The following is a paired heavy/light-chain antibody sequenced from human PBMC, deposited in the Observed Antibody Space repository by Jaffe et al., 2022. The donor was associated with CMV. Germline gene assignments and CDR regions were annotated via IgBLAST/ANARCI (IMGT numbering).Light chain of an antibody. CDR1: QSVTNSY. J-gene: IGKJ4*01. CDR3: HQYGSSPLT. CDR2: GAS. Sequence: EIVLTQSPGTLSLSPGDGATLSCRASQSVTNSYLAWYQQKPGQAPRLLIYGASSRATVIPDRFSGSGSGTDFTLTISRLEPEDFAVYYCHQYGSSPLTFGGGTKVEIK. V-gene: IGKV3-20*01.
Heavy chain of an antibody. Sequence: QVQLVESGGGLVKPGGSQRLSCAASGFTFSDYYMSWIRQAPGKGLEWVSYISNSGSSISYADSVEGRFTISRDNAKNSMYLQMNSLRAEDTAVYYCARARGYSYGLGYYGMDVWGQGTTVTVSS. CDR1: GFTFSDYY. J-gene: IGHJ6*02. CDR3: ARARGYSYGLGYYGMDV. CDR2: ISNSGSSI. D-gene: IGHD5-18*01. V-gene: IGHV3-11*01.